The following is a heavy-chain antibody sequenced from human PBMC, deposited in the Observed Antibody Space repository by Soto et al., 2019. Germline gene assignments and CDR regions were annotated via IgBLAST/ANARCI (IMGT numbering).Heavy chain of an antibody. D-gene: IGHD3-22*01. V-gene: IGHV3-13*01. CDR2: IGTAGDT. Sequence: GGSLRLSCAASGFTFSSYDMHWVRQATGKGLEWVSAIGTAGDTYYPGSVKGRFTISRENAKNSLYLQMNSLRAGDTAVYYCARGGREGYYDSSGSVSLGYWGQGTLVTVSS. CDR1: GFTFSSYD. CDR3: ARGGREGYYDSSGSVSLGY. J-gene: IGHJ4*02.